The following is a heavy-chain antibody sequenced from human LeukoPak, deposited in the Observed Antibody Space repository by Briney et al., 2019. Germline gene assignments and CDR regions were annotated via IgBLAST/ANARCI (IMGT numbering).Heavy chain of an antibody. D-gene: IGHD1-14*01. J-gene: IGHJ3*02. Sequence: PGGSLRLSCAASGFTFSSYAMSWVRQAPGKGLEWVSAISGSGGSTYYADSVKGRFTISRDNSKNTLYLQMNSLRAEDTAVYYCAKDLSGGDSTGTEDAFDIWGQGTMVTVSS. CDR2: ISGSGGST. CDR1: GFTFSSYA. V-gene: IGHV3-23*01. CDR3: AKDLSGGDSTGTEDAFDI.